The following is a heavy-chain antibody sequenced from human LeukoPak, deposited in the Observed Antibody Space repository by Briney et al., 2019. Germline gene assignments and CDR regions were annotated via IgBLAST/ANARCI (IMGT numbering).Heavy chain of an antibody. Sequence: SETLSLTCAVSGGSISSSNWWSWVRQPPGKGLEWIGEIYHSGSTNYNPSLKSRVTISVDKSKNQFSLKLSSVTAADTAVYYCASNYYDSSGYHDYWGQGTLVTVSS. D-gene: IGHD3-22*01. J-gene: IGHJ4*02. CDR1: GGSISSSNW. CDR3: ASNYYDSSGYHDY. CDR2: IYHSGST. V-gene: IGHV4-4*02.